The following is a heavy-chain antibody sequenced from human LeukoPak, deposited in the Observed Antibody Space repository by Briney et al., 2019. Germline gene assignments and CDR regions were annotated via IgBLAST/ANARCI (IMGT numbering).Heavy chain of an antibody. CDR2: IYYSGST. Sequence: SETLSPTCTVSGGSISSHYWSWIRQPPGKGLEWIGYIYYSGSTNYNPSLKSRVTISVDTSKNQFSLKLSSVTAAGTAVYYCASSSSYYYDSSGSEYFQHWGQGTLVTVSS. CDR3: ASSSSYYYDSSGSEYFQH. V-gene: IGHV4-59*11. J-gene: IGHJ1*01. D-gene: IGHD3-22*01. CDR1: GGSISSHY.